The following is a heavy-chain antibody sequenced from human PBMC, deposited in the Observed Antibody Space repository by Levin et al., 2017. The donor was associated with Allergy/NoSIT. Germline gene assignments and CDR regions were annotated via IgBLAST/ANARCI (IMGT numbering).Heavy chain of an antibody. V-gene: IGHV4-4*07. CDR3: ARDGGGNPWDYYYYGMDV. J-gene: IGHJ6*02. CDR1: GGSISSYY. D-gene: IGHD4-23*01. Sequence: SETLSLTCTVSGGSISSYYWSWIRQPAGKGLEWIGRIYTSGSTNYNPSLKSRVTMSVDTSKNQFSLKLSSVTAADTAVYYCARDGGGNPWDYYYYGMDVWGQGTTVTVSS. CDR2: IYTSGST.